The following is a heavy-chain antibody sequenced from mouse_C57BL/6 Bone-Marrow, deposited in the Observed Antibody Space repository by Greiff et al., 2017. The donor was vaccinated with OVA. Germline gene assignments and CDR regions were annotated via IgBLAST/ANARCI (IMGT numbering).Heavy chain of an antibody. Sequence: VQLQQSGAELVRPGASVKLSCTASGFNIKDDYMHWVKQRPEQGLEWIGWIDPENVDTEYASKFQGKATITADTSSNTAYLQLSSLTSEDTAVYYCTTGLLRFYAMDYWGQGTTVTVSS. CDR1: GFNIKDDY. D-gene: IGHD1-1*01. CDR3: TTGLLRFYAMDY. J-gene: IGHJ4*01. CDR2: IDPENVDT. V-gene: IGHV14-4*01.